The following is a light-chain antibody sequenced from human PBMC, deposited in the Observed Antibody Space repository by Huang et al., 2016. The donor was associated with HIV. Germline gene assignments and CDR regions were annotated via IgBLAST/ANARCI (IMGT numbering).Light chain of an antibody. CDR2: GSS. CDR3: HQYNNWLLS. Sequence: EIVMTQSPATLSVSPGQRVTLSCRANRSVSTNLAWYQQRHGQAPRLLIYGSSTRAPVIPARFSGSGSGTDFSLTISSLQSEDFALYYCHQYNNWLLSFGGGTSV. CDR1: RSVSTN. J-gene: IGKJ4*01. V-gene: IGKV3-15*01.